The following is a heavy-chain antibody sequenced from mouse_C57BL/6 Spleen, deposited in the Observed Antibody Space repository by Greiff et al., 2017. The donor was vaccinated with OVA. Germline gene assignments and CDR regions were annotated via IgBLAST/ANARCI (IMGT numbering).Heavy chain of an antibody. Sequence: QVQLQQPGAELVRPGSSVKLSCKASGSTFPSYWMPWVKQGPIQGLEWIGNIDPSDSEPHYNRNFKAKATLTEYTSSSTAYMQLSSLTSEDSAVYCCAYYGGSYGYFDVWGTGTTVTVSS. CDR3: AYYGGSYGYFDV. CDR1: GSTFPSYW. J-gene: IGHJ1*03. CDR2: IDPSDSEP. D-gene: IGHD1-1*01. V-gene: IGHV1-52*01.